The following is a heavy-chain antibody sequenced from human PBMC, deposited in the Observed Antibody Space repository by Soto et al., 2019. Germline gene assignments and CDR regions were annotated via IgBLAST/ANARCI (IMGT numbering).Heavy chain of an antibody. Sequence: GGSLRLSCAASGFIFSDYYMTWIRQAPGKGLEWVSYISTIKSTIYYADSVKGRFTISRDNAKNSLYLQMNSLSTEDTAVYYCARENTRLHYAMDVWGQGTTVTVSS. D-gene: IGHD6-25*01. CDR1: GFIFSDYY. CDR2: ISTIKSTI. V-gene: IGHV3-11*01. CDR3: ARENTRLHYAMDV. J-gene: IGHJ6*02.